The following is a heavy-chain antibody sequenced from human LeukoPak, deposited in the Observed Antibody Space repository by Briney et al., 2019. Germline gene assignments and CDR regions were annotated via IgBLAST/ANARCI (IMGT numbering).Heavy chain of an antibody. J-gene: IGHJ4*02. Sequence: PGGSLRLSCAASGFTVCSYYTNWVRQAPGKGLEWVSVIYSGGSTSSADSVKGRFTISRDNSKNTLYLQMNSLRAEDTAVYYCAGSTTVAYYWGQGTLVTVSS. CDR3: AGSTTVAYY. D-gene: IGHD4-23*01. CDR2: IYSGGST. CDR1: GFTVCSYY. V-gene: IGHV3-53*01.